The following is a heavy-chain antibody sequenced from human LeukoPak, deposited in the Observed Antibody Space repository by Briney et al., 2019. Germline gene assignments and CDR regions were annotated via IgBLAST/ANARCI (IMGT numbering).Heavy chain of an antibody. D-gene: IGHD6-19*01. V-gene: IGHV3-30-3*01. CDR3: AREWGYSSGWYAGSHDAFDI. CDR2: ISYDGSNK. CDR1: GFTFSSYA. Sequence: HPGRSLRLSCAASGFTFSSYAMPWVRQAPGKGLEWVAVISYDGSNKYYADSVKGRFTISRDNSKNTLYLQMNSLRAEDTAVYYCAREWGYSSGWYAGSHDAFDIWGQGTMVTVSS. J-gene: IGHJ3*02.